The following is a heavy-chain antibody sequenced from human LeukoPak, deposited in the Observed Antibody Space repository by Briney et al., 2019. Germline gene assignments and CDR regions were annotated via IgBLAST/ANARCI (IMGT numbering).Heavy chain of an antibody. D-gene: IGHD6-13*01. V-gene: IGHV4-59*06. J-gene: IGHJ5*02. CDR3: ARGVAAAGPTENWFDP. Sequence: PSETLSLTCSVSGGSISSYYWSWIRQHPGKGLEWIGYIYYSGSTYYNPSLKSRVTISVDTSKNQFSLKLSSVTAADTAVYYCARGVAAAGPTENWFDPWGQGTLVTVSS. CDR1: GGSISSYY. CDR2: IYYSGST.